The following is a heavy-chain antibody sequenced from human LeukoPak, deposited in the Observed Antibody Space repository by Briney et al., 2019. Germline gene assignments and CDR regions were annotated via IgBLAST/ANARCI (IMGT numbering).Heavy chain of an antibody. CDR1: GFTFSSYS. D-gene: IGHD1-26*01. CDR3: ARDRVGATAMDV. V-gene: IGHV3-21*01. J-gene: IGHJ6*03. Sequence: GGSLRLSCAASGFTFSSYSMNWVRQAPGKGLEWVSSISSSSSYIYYADSVKGRFTISRDNAKNSLYLQMNSLRAEDTAVYYCARDRVGATAMDVWGKGTTVTVSS. CDR2: ISSSSSYI.